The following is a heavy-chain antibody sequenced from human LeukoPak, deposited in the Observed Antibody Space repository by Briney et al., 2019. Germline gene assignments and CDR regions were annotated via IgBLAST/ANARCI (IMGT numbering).Heavy chain of an antibody. J-gene: IGHJ4*02. D-gene: IGHD3-10*01. Sequence: ASETLSLTCTVSGGSISSYYWSWIRQPAGKGLEWIGRIYTSGSTNYNPSLKSRVTMSVDTSKNQFSLKLSSVTAADTAVYYCASLYGSGSYSNFDYWGQGTLVTVSS. CDR1: GGSISSYY. CDR3: ASLYGSGSYSNFDY. V-gene: IGHV4-4*07. CDR2: IYTSGST.